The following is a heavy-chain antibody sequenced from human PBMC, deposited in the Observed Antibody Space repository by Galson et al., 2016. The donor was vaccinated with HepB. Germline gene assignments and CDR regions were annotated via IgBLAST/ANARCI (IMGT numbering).Heavy chain of an antibody. CDR2: IIPMFVKA. V-gene: IGHV1-69*01. CDR1: GGTFRNYA. Sequence: GGTFRNYAISWVRQAPGQGLEWMGWIIPMFVKAKYAEKFQGRVTITADESTSTAYMELRSLRSEDTAVYYCARWAGFAKDLWSGPFDYWGQGTLVTVS. D-gene: IGHD3-10*01. CDR3: ARWAGFAKDLWSGPFDY. J-gene: IGHJ4*02.